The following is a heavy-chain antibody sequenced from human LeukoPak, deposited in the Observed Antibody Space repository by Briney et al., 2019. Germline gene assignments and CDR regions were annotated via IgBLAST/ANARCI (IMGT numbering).Heavy chain of an antibody. CDR3: ARVHTGYSSSWFDY. Sequence: ASVKVSCKASGYTFTSYGISWVRQAPGQGLEWMGWISAYNGNTNYAQKLQGRVTMTADTSTSTAYMELRSLRSDDTAVYYCARVHTGYSSSWFDYWGQGTLVTVSS. CDR2: ISAYNGNT. J-gene: IGHJ4*02. CDR1: GYTFTSYG. V-gene: IGHV1-18*01. D-gene: IGHD6-13*01.